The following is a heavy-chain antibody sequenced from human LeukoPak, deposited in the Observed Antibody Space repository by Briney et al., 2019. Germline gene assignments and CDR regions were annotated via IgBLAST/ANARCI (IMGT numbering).Heavy chain of an antibody. D-gene: IGHD3-22*01. V-gene: IGHV3-30*02. Sequence: GGSLRLSCAASGFTFSSYGMHWVRQAPGKGPEWVAFIRYDGSNKYYADSVKGRFTISRDNSKNTLYLQMNSLRAEDTAVYYCAKDYYDSSGYYYLDYWGQGTLVTVSS. CDR3: AKDYYDSSGYYYLDY. J-gene: IGHJ4*02. CDR1: GFTFSSYG. CDR2: IRYDGSNK.